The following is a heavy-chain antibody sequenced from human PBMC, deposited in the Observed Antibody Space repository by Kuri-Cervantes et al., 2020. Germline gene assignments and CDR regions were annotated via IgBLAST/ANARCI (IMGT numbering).Heavy chain of an antibody. Sequence: ASVKVSCKASGYTFRSYGISWVRQAPGQGLEWMGWISAYNGNTNYAQKLQGRVTMTTDTSTSTAYMELRSLRSDDTAVYYCARIPAALPYYDFWSGLHMDVWGKGTTVTVSS. CDR1: GYTFRSYG. V-gene: IGHV1-18*01. J-gene: IGHJ6*03. CDR2: ISAYNGNT. CDR3: ARIPAALPYYDFWSGLHMDV. D-gene: IGHD3-3*01.